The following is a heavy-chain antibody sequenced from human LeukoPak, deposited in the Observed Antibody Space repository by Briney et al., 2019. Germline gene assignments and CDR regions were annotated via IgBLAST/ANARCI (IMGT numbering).Heavy chain of an antibody. J-gene: IGHJ5*02. CDR1: GFTVSSNY. V-gene: IGHV3-53*01. CDR3: ARNIDYDSFDP. CDR2: IYSGGST. Sequence: PGGSLRLSCAASGFTVSSNYMSWVRQPPGRGLQWVSVIYSGGSTYYGDSVKGRFTVSRDNAKNMLYLQMNSLRAEDTAVYYCARNIDYDSFDPWGQGALVTVPS. D-gene: IGHD5-12*01.